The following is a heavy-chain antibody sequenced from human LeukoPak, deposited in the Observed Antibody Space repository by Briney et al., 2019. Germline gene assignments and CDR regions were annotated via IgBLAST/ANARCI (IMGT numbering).Heavy chain of an antibody. Sequence: SETLSLTCTVSGGSISSYYWSWIRQPPGKGLEWIGYIYYSGSTNYNPSLKSRVTISVDTSKNQFSLKLSSVTTADTAVYYCARQIYGSGSYYPFDDWGQGILVTVSS. CDR2: IYYSGST. D-gene: IGHD3-10*01. CDR3: ARQIYGSGSYYPFDD. J-gene: IGHJ4*02. V-gene: IGHV4-59*01. CDR1: GGSISSYY.